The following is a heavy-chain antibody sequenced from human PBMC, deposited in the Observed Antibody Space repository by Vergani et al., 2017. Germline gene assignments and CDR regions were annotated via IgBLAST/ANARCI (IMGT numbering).Heavy chain of an antibody. J-gene: IGHJ4*02. Sequence: EVLLLESGGGLVQPGGSLRLSCAASGFTFSSYAMSWVRQAPGKGLEWVSAISLSGGNRYYADSVKGRFTISRDNSKDTLYLQMNSLRAEDTAVYYCAKGGREYCSGGSCSVIDCWGQGTLVTVSS. CDR1: GFTFSSYA. CDR2: ISLSGGNR. D-gene: IGHD2-15*01. V-gene: IGHV3-23*01. CDR3: AKGGREYCSGGSCSVIDC.